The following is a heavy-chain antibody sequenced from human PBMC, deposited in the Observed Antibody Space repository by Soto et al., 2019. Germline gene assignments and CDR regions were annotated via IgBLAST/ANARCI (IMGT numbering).Heavy chain of an antibody. D-gene: IGHD6-19*01. V-gene: IGHV4-61*08. J-gene: IGHJ4*02. CDR3: ARSGGGSGWL. CDR1: GETVRSSGKC. CDR2: ICYSVIT. Sequence: SETLSLTWSVFGETVRSSGKCWSWVRKPPGKALEWIAYICYSVITKYEPSLKSRVTISTDTSKNQLSLKMTSVTAEDTAVYYCARSGGGSGWLGGQGTLVTVSS.